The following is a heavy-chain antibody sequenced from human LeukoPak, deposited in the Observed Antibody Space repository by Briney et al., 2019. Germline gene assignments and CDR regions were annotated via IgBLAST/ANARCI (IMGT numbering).Heavy chain of an antibody. Sequence: GGSLRLSCTVSGFTVSSNSMSWVRQAPGKGLEWVSSISSSSSYIYYADSVKGRFTISRDNAKNSLYLQMNSLRAEDTAVYYCASQLGDASDIWGQGTMVTVSS. D-gene: IGHD6-13*01. CDR2: ISSSSSYI. CDR3: ASQLGDASDI. J-gene: IGHJ3*02. V-gene: IGHV3-21*01. CDR1: GFTVSSNS.